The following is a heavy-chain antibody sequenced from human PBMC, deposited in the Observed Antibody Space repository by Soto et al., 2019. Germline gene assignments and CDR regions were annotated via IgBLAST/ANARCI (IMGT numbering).Heavy chain of an antibody. CDR3: AKYGSGSGWYGDYFYY. D-gene: IGHD6-19*01. J-gene: IGHJ4*02. Sequence: GGSLRLSCAASGFTFSSYGMHWVRQAPGKGLEWVAVISYDGSNKYYADSVKGRFTISRDNSKNTLYLQMNSLRAEDTAVYYCAKYGSGSGWYGDYFYYWGQGSLVTVSS. V-gene: IGHV3-30*18. CDR1: GFTFSSYG. CDR2: ISYDGSNK.